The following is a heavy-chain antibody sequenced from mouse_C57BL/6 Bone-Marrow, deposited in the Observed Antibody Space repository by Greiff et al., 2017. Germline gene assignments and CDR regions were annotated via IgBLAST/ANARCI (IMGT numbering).Heavy chain of an antibody. Sequence: EVKLQQSGPELVKPGASVKISCKASGYTFTDYYMNWVKQSHGKSLEWIGDINPNNGGTSYNQKFKGKATLTVDKSSSTAYMELRSLTSEDSAVYDCARGDSSGYGYFDVWGTGTTVTVSS. V-gene: IGHV1-26*01. J-gene: IGHJ1*03. CDR3: ARGDSSGYGYFDV. CDR2: INPNNGGT. D-gene: IGHD3-2*02. CDR1: GYTFTDYY.